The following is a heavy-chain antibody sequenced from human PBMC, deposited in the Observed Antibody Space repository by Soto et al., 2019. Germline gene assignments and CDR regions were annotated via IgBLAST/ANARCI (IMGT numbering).Heavy chain of an antibody. J-gene: IGHJ6*02. Sequence: PWETLSLTCIVSGGSISSYYWSWIRQPAGKGLEWIGRIYTSGSTNYNPSLKSRVTMSVDTSKNQFSLKLSSVTAADTAVYYCVGLGYSSSWYLHYYYGMDVWGQGTTVTVSS. D-gene: IGHD6-13*01. CDR1: GGSISSYY. V-gene: IGHV4-4*07. CDR3: VGLGYSSSWYLHYYYGMDV. CDR2: IYTSGST.